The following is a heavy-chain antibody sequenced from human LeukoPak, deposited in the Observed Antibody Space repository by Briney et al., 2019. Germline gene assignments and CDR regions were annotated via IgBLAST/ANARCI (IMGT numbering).Heavy chain of an antibody. Sequence: ASVEVSCKASGYTFTGYYMHWVRQAPGQGLEWMGWINPNSGGTNYAQKFQGRVTMTRDTSISTAYMELSRLRSDDTAVYYRARYPGWLRPRGIDYWGQGTLVTVSS. CDR3: ARYPGWLRPRGIDY. J-gene: IGHJ4*02. V-gene: IGHV1-2*02. D-gene: IGHD5-12*01. CDR1: GYTFTGYY. CDR2: INPNSGGT.